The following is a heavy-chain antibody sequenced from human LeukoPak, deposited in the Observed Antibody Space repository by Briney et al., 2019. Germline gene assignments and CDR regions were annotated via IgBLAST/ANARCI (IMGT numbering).Heavy chain of an antibody. CDR1: GGSISSSSYY. D-gene: IGHD6-13*01. V-gene: IGHV4-61*05. J-gene: IGHJ4*02. Sequence: KPSETLSLTCTVSGGSISSSSYYWGWIRQPPGKGLEWIGYIYYSGSTNYNPSLKSRVTISVDTSKNQFSLKLSSVTAADTAVYYCARGVSSSPYYFDYWGQGTLVTVSS. CDR3: ARGVSSSPYYFDY. CDR2: IYYSGST.